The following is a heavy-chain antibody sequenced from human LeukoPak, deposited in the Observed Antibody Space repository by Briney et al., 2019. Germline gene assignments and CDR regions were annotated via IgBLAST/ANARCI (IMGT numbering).Heavy chain of an antibody. CDR1: GGSVSDYY. CDR2: IYYTGST. CDR3: ASRKLGNDY. Sequence: PSETLSLTCTISGGSVSDYYWSWIRQSPGKGLEWIGYIYYTGSTSYNPSLKSRVTISADTSKNEFSLKLNSVTAADTAVYYCASRKLGNDYWGQGTLATVSS. J-gene: IGHJ4*02. V-gene: IGHV4-59*02. D-gene: IGHD7-27*01.